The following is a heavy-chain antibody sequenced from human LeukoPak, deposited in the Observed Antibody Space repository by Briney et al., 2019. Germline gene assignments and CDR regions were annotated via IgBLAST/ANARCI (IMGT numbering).Heavy chain of an antibody. CDR1: GFTFSSYW. D-gene: IGHD3-9*01. CDR2: IKQDGSEK. CDR3: TRDPLRYLRVGHYDY. Sequence: GGSLRLSCAASGFTFSSYWMSWVRQAPGKGLEWVANIKQDGSEKYSVDSVKGRFTISRDNAKNSLYLQMNSLRVEDTAVYYCTRDPLRYLRVGHYDYWGQGTLVAVSS. V-gene: IGHV3-7*01. J-gene: IGHJ4*02.